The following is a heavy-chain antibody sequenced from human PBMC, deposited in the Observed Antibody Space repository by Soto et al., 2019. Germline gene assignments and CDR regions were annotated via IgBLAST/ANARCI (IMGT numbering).Heavy chain of an antibody. CDR1: GGSISSGDYY. D-gene: IGHD6-19*01. J-gene: IGHJ5*02. CDR3: ARERPDGCRLDP. CDR2: IYYSGST. Sequence: QVQLQESGPGLVKPSQTLSLTCTVSGGSISSGDYYWSWIRQPPGKGLEWIGYIYYSGSTYYNPSRKRRVTISVDTSKNQFSLRLSSVPAADTAVYYCARERPDGCRLDPWGQGTLVTVSS. V-gene: IGHV4-30-4*01.